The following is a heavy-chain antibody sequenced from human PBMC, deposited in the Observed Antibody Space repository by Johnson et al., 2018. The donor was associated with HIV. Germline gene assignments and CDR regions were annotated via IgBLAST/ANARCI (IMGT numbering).Heavy chain of an antibody. D-gene: IGHD3-10*01. CDR1: GFTFSSYW. CDR2: IKQDGSEK. V-gene: IGHV3-7*05. J-gene: IGHJ3*02. Sequence: VQLVESGGGLVQPGGSLRLSCVASGFTFSSYWMSWVRQAPGKGLAWVANIKQDGSEKYYVDSVKCRFTISRDNAKNSLYLQMNSLRAEDTAVYYCARAQGVLVWFRELLFDAFDIWGQGTMVTVSS. CDR3: ARAQGVLVWFRELLFDAFDI.